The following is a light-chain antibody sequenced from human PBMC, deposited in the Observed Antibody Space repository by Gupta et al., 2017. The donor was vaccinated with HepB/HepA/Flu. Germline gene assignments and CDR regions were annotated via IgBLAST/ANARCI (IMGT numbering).Light chain of an antibody. CDR2: GAS. J-gene: IGKJ1*01. CDR3: QQYDNWSWT. CDR1: QSVSTN. V-gene: IGKV3-15*01. Sequence: EIVMTQSPATLSVSPGERATLSCRASQSVSTNLAWYQQKPGQAPRLLIYGASTRATGIPARFSGSGSGTEFTLTISSLQSEDFAVYYCQQYDNWSWTFGQGTKDEIK.